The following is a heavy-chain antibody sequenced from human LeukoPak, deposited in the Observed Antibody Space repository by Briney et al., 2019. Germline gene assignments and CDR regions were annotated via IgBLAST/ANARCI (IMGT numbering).Heavy chain of an antibody. CDR1: GGSISSYY. J-gene: IGHJ6*03. CDR3: ARNKPGMNYYYYYMDV. V-gene: IGHV4-59*01. D-gene: IGHD3-10*01. Sequence: KPSETLSLTCTVSGGSISSYYRSWIRQPPGKGLEWIGYIYYSGSTNYNPSLKSRVTISVDTSRNQFSLKLSSVTAADTAVYYCARNKPGMNYYYYYMDVWGKGTTVTVSS. CDR2: IYYSGST.